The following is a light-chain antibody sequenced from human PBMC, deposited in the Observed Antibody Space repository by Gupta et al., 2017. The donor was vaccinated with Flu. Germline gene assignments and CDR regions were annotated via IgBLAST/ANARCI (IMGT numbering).Light chain of an antibody. V-gene: IGLV2-18*02. CDR3: CSDTTSDSFV. CDR1: GSDVGTYNR. J-gene: IGLJ1*01. Sequence: SALPQPPSVSGSPGQPVTISCTGTGSDVGTYNRVSWYRHPPGTAPNLIIYEVSNRPAAVAARFSASKSGNTASLTISAPLGEDEADYYFCSDTTSDSFVFGGGTKVTVL. CDR2: EVS.